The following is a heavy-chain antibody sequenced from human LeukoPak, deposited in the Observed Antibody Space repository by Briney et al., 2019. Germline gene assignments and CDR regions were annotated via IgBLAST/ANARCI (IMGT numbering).Heavy chain of an antibody. Sequence: GGSLRLSCAASGFTFSSYAMSWVRQAPGKGLEWVSAISGSGGSTYYADSVKGRFTISRDNSKNTLYLQMNSLRAEDTAVYYCAKDLSKLRYFDWPTSPPYYGMDVWGQGTTVTVSS. D-gene: IGHD3-9*01. CDR1: GFTFSSYA. CDR3: AKDLSKLRYFDWPTSPPYYGMDV. J-gene: IGHJ6*02. V-gene: IGHV3-23*01. CDR2: ISGSGGST.